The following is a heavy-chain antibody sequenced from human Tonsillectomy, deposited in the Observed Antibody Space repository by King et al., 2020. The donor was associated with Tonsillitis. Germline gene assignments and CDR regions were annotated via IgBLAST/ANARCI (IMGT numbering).Heavy chain of an antibody. V-gene: IGHV3-49*03. CDR3: ARQGRIHLWGMIEY. J-gene: IGHJ4*02. D-gene: IGHD5-18*01. CDR1: GFTFGDYP. CDR2: IRSKIYGGTT. Sequence: DVQLVESGGGLVQPGRSLRLSCTTSGFTFGDYPVIWFRQAPGKGLEWVGLIRSKIYGGTTEKAASVRGRFSFSRDDSNNIAYLQMNSLKTEDTAVYYCARQGRIHLWGMIEYWGQGTLVTVSS.